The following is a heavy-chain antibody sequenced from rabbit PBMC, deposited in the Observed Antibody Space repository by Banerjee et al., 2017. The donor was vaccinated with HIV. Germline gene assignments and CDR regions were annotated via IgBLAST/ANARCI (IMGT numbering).Heavy chain of an antibody. V-gene: IGHV1S40*01. CDR2: IYTDSGSA. Sequence: QSLEESGGGLVKPGASLTLTCTASGISFSSSYYMCWVRQAPGKGLEWIGCIYTDSGSAYYASWAKGRFTISKTSSTTVTLQMTSLTAADTATYFCAREAGYAAYFNLWGPGTLVT. J-gene: IGHJ4*01. CDR1: GISFSSSYY. CDR3: AREAGYAAYFNL. D-gene: IGHD6-1*01.